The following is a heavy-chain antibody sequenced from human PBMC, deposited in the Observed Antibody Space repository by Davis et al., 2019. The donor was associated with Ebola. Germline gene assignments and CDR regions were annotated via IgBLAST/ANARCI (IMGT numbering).Heavy chain of an antibody. D-gene: IGHD1-26*01. V-gene: IGHV3-33*01. CDR2: IWYDGSNK. Sequence: GESLKISCAASGFTFSSYGMHWVRQAPGKGLEWVAVIWYDGSNKYYADSVKGRFTISRDNSKNTLYLQMNSLRAEDTAVYYCARDRVVLGEWELLPHYYYYGMDVWGKGTTVTVSS. CDR1: GFTFSSYG. J-gene: IGHJ6*04. CDR3: ARDRVVLGEWELLPHYYYYGMDV.